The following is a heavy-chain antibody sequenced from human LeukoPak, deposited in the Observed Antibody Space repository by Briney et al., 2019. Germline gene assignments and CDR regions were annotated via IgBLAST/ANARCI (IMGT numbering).Heavy chain of an antibody. Sequence: SETLSLTCAVSGGTFSSSNWWSWGRESPGKGLEWIGEIYHSGSTNYNPSLKSRATVSVDKSKNQFSLKLSSVTAADTAMYYCATRYSSGWFDQWGQGTLITVSS. CDR3: ATRYSSGWFDQ. CDR1: GGTFSSSNW. D-gene: IGHD6-19*01. CDR2: IYHSGST. V-gene: IGHV4-4*02. J-gene: IGHJ5*02.